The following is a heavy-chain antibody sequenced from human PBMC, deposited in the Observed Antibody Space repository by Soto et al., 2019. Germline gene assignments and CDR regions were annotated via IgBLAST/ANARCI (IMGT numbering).Heavy chain of an antibody. CDR1: GFTFSGYW. Sequence: EVQLVESGGGLVQRGGSLRLSCAASGFTFSGYWMGWVRQAPGKGLEWVAIIRHHGSEKYYVDSVRGRFTISRDNAKNSLYLQMNTLRAEDPAVYSCARDSTDCGGDCFTGSAFDSWGQGALVTVSS. CDR2: IRHHGSEK. CDR3: ARDSTDCGGDCFTGSAFDS. J-gene: IGHJ4*02. D-gene: IGHD2-21*02. V-gene: IGHV3-7*03.